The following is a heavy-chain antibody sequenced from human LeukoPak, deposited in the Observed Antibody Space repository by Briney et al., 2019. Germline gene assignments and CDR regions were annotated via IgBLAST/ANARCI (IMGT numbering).Heavy chain of an antibody. J-gene: IGHJ4*02. CDR2: IYYSGST. CDR3: ARTDCGGDCYWNDH. D-gene: IGHD2-21*02. CDR1: GGSISSSSTY. Sequence: PSETLSLTCTVSGGSISSSSTYWGWIRQPPGKGLEWIGYIYYSGSTNYNPSLKSRVTISVDTSKNQFSLKLSSVTAADTAVYYCARTDCGGDCYWNDHWGQGTLVTVSS. V-gene: IGHV4-61*05.